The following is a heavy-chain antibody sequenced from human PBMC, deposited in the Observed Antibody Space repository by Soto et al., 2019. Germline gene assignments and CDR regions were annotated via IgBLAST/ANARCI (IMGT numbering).Heavy chain of an antibody. CDR2: IYWDEDK. V-gene: IGHV2-5*02. J-gene: IGHJ2*01. CDR1: GFSLDTPGVA. Sequence: QIILVESGPTLVKPTQTLTLTCTFTGFSLDTPGVAVGWIRQSPGKALEWLAHIYWDEDKRYRPSLETRLSITRDASNSKGVLTMTYMDPLDTATYYCAPMADLGSFYWYFDLWGRGTLVTVSS. D-gene: IGHD3-10*01. CDR3: APMADLGSFYWYFDL.